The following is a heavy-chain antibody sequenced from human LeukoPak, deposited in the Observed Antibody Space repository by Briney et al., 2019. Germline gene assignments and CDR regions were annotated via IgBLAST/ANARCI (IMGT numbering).Heavy chain of an antibody. V-gene: IGHV4-59*08. D-gene: IGHD3-22*01. CDR1: GGSISGYY. Sequence: SETLSLTCSVSGGSISGYYWSWIRQPPGKGREWIAYIYFTGTTNYHPSLQSRVTISEATSKNQFSLRLTSVTAADTAVYYCARFSDYYDSSGHYLDYWGQGTLVAVSS. CDR2: IYFTGTT. CDR3: ARFSDYYDSSGHYLDY. J-gene: IGHJ4*02.